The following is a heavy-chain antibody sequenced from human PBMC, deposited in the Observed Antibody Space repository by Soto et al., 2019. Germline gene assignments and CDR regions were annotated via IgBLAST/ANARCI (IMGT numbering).Heavy chain of an antibody. CDR2: IYPGDSDT. J-gene: IGHJ4*02. D-gene: IGHD2-15*01. V-gene: IGHV5-51*01. Sequence: GESLKISCKGSGYSFTSHWIGWVRQMPGKGLEWMGIIYPGDSDTRYSPSFQGQVTISADKSISTAFLQWSSLKASDSAMYYCARPSNYCSGGSCYGTQSDYWGQGTLVTVSS. CDR1: GYSFTSHW. CDR3: ARPSNYCSGGSCYGTQSDY.